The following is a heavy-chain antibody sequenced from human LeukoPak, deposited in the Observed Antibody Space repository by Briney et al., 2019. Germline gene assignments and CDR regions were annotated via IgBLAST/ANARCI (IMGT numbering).Heavy chain of an antibody. CDR1: GGTFSSYA. J-gene: IGHJ4*02. V-gene: IGHV1-69*05. CDR2: IIPIFGTA. D-gene: IGHD3-3*01. Sequence: ASVKVSCKASGGTFSSYAISWVRQAPGQGLEWMGGIIPIFGTANYAQKFQGWVTMTRDTSISTAYMELSRLRSDDTAVYYCARGPSSTYYDFWSGSYYFDYWGQGTLVTVSS. CDR3: ARGPSSTYYDFWSGSYYFDY.